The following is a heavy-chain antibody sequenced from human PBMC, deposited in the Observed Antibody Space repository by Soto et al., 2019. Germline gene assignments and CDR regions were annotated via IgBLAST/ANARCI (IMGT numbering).Heavy chain of an antibody. D-gene: IGHD7-27*01. J-gene: IGHJ4*02. CDR3: AREEQTGANYYLDY. CDR2: ISPHSGAP. CDR1: GYTFTGYY. V-gene: IGHV1-2*02. Sequence: QVRLVQSGAEVKKPGASVKVSCKASGYTFTGYYIHWVRQAPGQGLEWMGSISPHSGAPNYAQRFQGRVTMTRDTSMSTVYMEMSGLTPDDTAVYYCAREEQTGANYYLDYWGQGTLVIVSS.